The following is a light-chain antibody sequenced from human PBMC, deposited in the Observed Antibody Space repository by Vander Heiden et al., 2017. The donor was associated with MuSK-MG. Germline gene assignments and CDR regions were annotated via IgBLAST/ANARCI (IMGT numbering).Light chain of an antibody. CDR1: QSVSSN. CDR2: AAS. Sequence: EIVMTQSPATLSVSPGERATLSCRASQSVSSNLAWYQQKPGQAPRLLIYAASIRATGIPARFSGSGYGTEFTLTISSRQSEDFAAYYCQQYNNWPPWTFGQGTKVEIK. J-gene: IGKJ1*01. V-gene: IGKV3-15*01. CDR3: QQYNNWPPWT.